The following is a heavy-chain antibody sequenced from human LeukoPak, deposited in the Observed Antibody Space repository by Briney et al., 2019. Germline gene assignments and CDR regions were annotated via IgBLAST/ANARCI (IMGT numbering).Heavy chain of an antibody. CDR1: GGTFSSYA. J-gene: IGHJ4*02. V-gene: IGHV1-69*05. Sequence: SVKVSCKASGGTFSSYAISWVRQAPGQGLEWMGRIIPIFGTANYAQKFQGRVTITTDESTSTAYMELSSLRSEDTAVYYCARDPQASRGYFDYWGQGTLVTVSS. CDR3: ARDPQASRGYFDY. D-gene: IGHD3-10*01. CDR2: IIPIFGTA.